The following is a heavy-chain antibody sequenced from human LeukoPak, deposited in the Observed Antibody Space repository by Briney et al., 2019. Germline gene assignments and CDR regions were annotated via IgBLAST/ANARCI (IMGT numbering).Heavy chain of an antibody. V-gene: IGHV3-21*01. CDR3: ARDNWIEAHHFDY. CDR1: GFTFSTYS. Sequence: GGSLRLSCVASGFTFSTYSMNWVRQAPGKGLEWVSFISTSSNYIYYADSVKGRFTISRDNAKNSLYLQMNSLRAEDTAVYYCARDNWIEAHHFDYWGQGTLVTASS. J-gene: IGHJ4*02. CDR2: ISTSSNYI. D-gene: IGHD1-20*01.